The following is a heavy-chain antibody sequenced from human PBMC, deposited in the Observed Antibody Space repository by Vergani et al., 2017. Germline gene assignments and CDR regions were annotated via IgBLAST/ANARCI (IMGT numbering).Heavy chain of an antibody. J-gene: IGHJ4*02. CDR1: GGSISSRSYY. V-gene: IGHV4-39*01. CDR3: ATSRGYSYGPFDY. D-gene: IGHD5-18*01. Sequence: QLQLQESGPGLVKPSETLSLTCTVSGGSISSRSYYWGWIRQPPGKGLEWIGSIYYSGSTYYNPSLKSRVTISVDTSKNQFSLKLSSVTAADTAVYYCATSRGYSYGPFDYWGQGTLVTVSS. CDR2: IYYSGST.